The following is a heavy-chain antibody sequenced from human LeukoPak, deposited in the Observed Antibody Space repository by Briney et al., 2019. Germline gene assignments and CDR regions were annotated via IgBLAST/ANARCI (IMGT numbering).Heavy chain of an antibody. V-gene: IGHV5-51*01. CDR2: IYPGDSDT. J-gene: IGHJ5*02. D-gene: IGHD3-3*01. Sequence: GESLKISCKGSGYSFTSYWIGWVRQMPGKGLEWMGIIYPGDSDTRYSPSFQGQVTISADKSISTAYLQWSSLKASDTAMYYCARGYGFWSGYSFRGKKWDNWFDPWGQGTLVTVSS. CDR1: GYSFTSYW. CDR3: ARGYGFWSGYSFRGKKWDNWFDP.